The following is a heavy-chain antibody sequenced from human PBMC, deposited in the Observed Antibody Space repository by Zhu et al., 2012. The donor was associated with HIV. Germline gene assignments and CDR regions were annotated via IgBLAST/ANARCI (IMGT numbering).Heavy chain of an antibody. J-gene: IGHJ4*02. D-gene: IGHD2-15*01. V-gene: IGHV3-43D*04. CDR1: GFTFDDYA. CDR2: ISWDGGST. Sequence: EVQLVESGGVVVQPGGSLRLSCAASGFTFDDYAMHWVRQAPGKGLEWVSLISWDGGSTYYADSVKGRFTISRDNSKNSLYLQMNSLRAEDTALYYCAKRLVSSGVVVVAATPGRVFDYWGQGTLVTVSS. CDR3: AKRLVSSGVVVVAATPGRVFDY.